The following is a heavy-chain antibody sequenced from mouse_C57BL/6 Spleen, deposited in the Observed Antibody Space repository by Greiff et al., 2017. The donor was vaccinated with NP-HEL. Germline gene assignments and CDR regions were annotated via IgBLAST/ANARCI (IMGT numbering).Heavy chain of an antibody. J-gene: IGHJ4*01. Sequence: DVKLVESGGGLVKPGGSLKLSCAASGFTFSDYGMHWVRQAPEKGLEWVAYISSGSSTIYYADTVKGRFTISRDNAKNTLFLQMTSLRSEDTAMYYCARRFTTVVATEAMDYWGQGTSVTVSS. CDR3: ARRFTTVVATEAMDY. CDR2: ISSGSSTI. V-gene: IGHV5-17*01. D-gene: IGHD1-1*01. CDR1: GFTFSDYG.